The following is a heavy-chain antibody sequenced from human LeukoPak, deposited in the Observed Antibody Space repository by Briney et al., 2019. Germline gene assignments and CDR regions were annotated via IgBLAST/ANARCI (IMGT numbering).Heavy chain of an antibody. CDR3: AHFGVVIY. Sequence: PRGSLRLSCAASGFTFSSYAMLWVRQAPGKGLEYVSAISDDGGSTYYANSVRGRFTISRDNSKDTLFLQMGSLRAEDTAVYFCAHFGVVIYWGQGTLVTVSS. J-gene: IGHJ4*02. V-gene: IGHV3-64*01. D-gene: IGHD3-3*01. CDR1: GFTFSSYA. CDR2: ISDDGGST.